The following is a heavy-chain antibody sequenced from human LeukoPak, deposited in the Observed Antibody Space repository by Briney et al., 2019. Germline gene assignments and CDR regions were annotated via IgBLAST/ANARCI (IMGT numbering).Heavy chain of an antibody. V-gene: IGHV4-38-2*02. J-gene: IGHJ5*02. CDR3: VRGARLVGAIWCPAIDL. CDR2: FFYGTNT. CDR1: NFSISSGYY. D-gene: IGHD1-26*01. Sequence: SETLSLTCTVSNFSISSGYYWGWIRQPPGKGLEWIGSFFYGTNTYYNPPLKSRVTISVDTSKNQVSLNLNSVTAADTAVYYCVRGARLVGAIWCPAIDLWGQGTLVSVSS.